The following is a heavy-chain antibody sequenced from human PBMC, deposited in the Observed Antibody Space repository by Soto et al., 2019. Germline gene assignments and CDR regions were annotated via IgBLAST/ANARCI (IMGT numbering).Heavy chain of an antibody. CDR1: GFTFSSYA. CDR2: ISGSGGST. V-gene: IGHV3-23*01. J-gene: IGHJ5*02. Sequence: GGSLRRSWAASGFTFSSYAMIWVRQAPGKGLEWVSAISGSGGSTYYADSVKGRFTISRDNSKNTLYLQMNSLRAEDTAVYYCAKVPVVTAIPNWFDPWGQGTLVTVSS. D-gene: IGHD2-21*02. CDR3: AKVPVVTAIPNWFDP.